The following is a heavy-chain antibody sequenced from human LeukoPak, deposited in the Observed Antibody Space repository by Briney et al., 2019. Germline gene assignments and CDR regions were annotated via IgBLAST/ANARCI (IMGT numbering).Heavy chain of an antibody. CDR2: IIPILGIA. CDR3: ARVLTAAISGWFDP. V-gene: IGHV1-69*02. CDR1: GGTFSSYT. Sequence: ASVKVSCKAFGGTFSSYTISWVRQAPGQGLEWMGRIIPILGIANYAQKFQGRVTITADKSTSTAYMELSSLRSEDTAVYYCARVLTAAISGWFDPWGQGTLVTVSS. J-gene: IGHJ5*02. D-gene: IGHD2-2*02.